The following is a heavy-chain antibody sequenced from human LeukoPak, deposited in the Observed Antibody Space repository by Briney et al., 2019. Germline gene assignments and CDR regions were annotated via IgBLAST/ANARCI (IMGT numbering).Heavy chain of an antibody. J-gene: IGHJ4*02. CDR3: ARDIAARGY. Sequence: PGGSLRLSCAASGFTFGDYAMHWVRQAPGKGLEWVSGISWNSGNIGYADSVKGRFTISRDNAKNSLYLQMNSLRPEDTALYYCARDIAARGYWGQGTLVTVSS. CDR1: GFTFGDYA. D-gene: IGHD6-6*01. V-gene: IGHV3-9*01. CDR2: ISWNSGNI.